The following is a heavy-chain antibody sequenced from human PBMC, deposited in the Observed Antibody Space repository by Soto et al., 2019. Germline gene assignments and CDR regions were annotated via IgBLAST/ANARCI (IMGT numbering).Heavy chain of an antibody. D-gene: IGHD3-10*01. V-gene: IGHV3-23*01. CDR2: ISASDGST. CDR3: AKRGGARTGSTYSVDY. J-gene: IGHJ4*02. Sequence: EVQLLESGGGLVQPGGSLRLSCAASGFTFSSYAMSWVRLAPGKGLEWVSAISASDGSTNYADSVKGRFTISRDNSKNLFSLHMNSLRVEDIAVYYGAKRGGARTGSTYSVDYWGQGTLVTVSS. CDR1: GFTFSSYA.